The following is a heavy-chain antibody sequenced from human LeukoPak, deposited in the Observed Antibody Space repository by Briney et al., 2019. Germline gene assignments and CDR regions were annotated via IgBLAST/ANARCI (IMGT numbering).Heavy chain of an antibody. CDR2: IWHDGGEK. CDR3: ARGWALAGNPNWFDP. J-gene: IGHJ5*02. Sequence: GGSLRLSCEASGFTFTSFAMSWIRQAPGKGLEWVAVIWHDGGEKHYEDSVKGRFTISRDNSKNTLYLQMNSLRAEDTALYYCARGWALAGNPNWFDPWGQGTLVTVSS. CDR1: GFTFTSFA. D-gene: IGHD6-19*01. V-gene: IGHV3-33*08.